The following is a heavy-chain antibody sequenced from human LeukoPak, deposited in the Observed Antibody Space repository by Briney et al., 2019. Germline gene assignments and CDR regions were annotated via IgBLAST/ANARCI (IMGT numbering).Heavy chain of an antibody. D-gene: IGHD5-18*01. CDR3: ARDQEYSYGYGRK. J-gene: IGHJ4*02. CDR1: GYSISSGYY. Sequence: SETLSLTCAVSGYSISSGYYWGWIRQPPGKGLEWIGSIYHSGDTYYNPSLKSRVTTSVDTSKNQFSLNLRSVAAADTPVYFCARDQEYSYGYGRKWGQGTLVTVSS. V-gene: IGHV4-38-2*02. CDR2: IYHSGDT.